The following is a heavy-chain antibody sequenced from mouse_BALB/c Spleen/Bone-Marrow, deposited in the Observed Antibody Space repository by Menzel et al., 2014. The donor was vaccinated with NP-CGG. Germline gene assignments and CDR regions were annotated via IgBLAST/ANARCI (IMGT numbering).Heavy chain of an antibody. CDR3: ARSYGNYVDY. V-gene: IGHV1-7*01. CDR1: GYTFTSYW. D-gene: IGHD2-1*01. J-gene: IGHJ2*01. Sequence: VKLQESGAELAKPGAPVRMSCKTSGYTFTSYWMHWVKQRPGQGLEWFGYIDPSTGYTEFNQKFKDRATLTADKSSSTAYMQLSSLTSEDSAVYYCARSYGNYVDYWGQGTTLTVPS. CDR2: IDPSTGYT.